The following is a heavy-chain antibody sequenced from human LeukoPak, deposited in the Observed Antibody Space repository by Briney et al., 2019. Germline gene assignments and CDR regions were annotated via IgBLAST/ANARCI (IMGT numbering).Heavy chain of an antibody. Sequence: GGSVRLSCAVSGFPVSSNFMSWVRQAPGKGLQSVSIMFSGGSTDYADSVRGRFSISRDSSQNTVSLQMNSLRAEDTAVYYCARGVAGAFDSWGQGTLVTVSS. J-gene: IGHJ4*02. CDR3: ARGVAGAFDS. CDR2: MFSGGST. D-gene: IGHD1-26*01. CDR1: GFPVSSNF. V-gene: IGHV3-53*01.